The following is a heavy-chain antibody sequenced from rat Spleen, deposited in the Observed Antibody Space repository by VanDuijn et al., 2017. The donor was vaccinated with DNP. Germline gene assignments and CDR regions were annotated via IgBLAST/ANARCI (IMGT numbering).Heavy chain of an antibody. CDR2: ISPSGGST. Sequence: EVQLVESGGGLVQPGRSLKLSCAASGFTFSNYDMAWVRQAPTKGLEWVASISPSGGSTYYRDSVKGRFTVSRDNAESALYLRMDSLRSEDTATYYCTRHDYSNYYFDYWGRGVMVTVSS. D-gene: IGHD1-8*01. CDR3: TRHDYSNYYFDY. V-gene: IGHV5-25*01. J-gene: IGHJ2*01. CDR1: GFTFSNYD.